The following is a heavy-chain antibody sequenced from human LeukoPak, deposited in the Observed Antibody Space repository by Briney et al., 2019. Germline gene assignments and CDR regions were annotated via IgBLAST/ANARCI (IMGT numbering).Heavy chain of an antibody. Sequence: GGSLRLSCAASGFTFSSYAMSWVRQAPGKGLEWVSAISGSGGSTYYADSVKGRFTISRDNSKNTLFLQMNSLRVEDTAVYYCATWTGITPYWGQGTLVTVSS. CDR1: GFTFSSYA. CDR2: ISGSGGST. D-gene: IGHD1-20*01. V-gene: IGHV3-23*01. CDR3: ATWTGITPY. J-gene: IGHJ4*02.